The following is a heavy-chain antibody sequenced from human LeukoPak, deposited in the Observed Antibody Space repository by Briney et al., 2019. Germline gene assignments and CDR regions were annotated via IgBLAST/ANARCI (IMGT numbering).Heavy chain of an antibody. J-gene: IGHJ4*02. CDR3: ASSQAGDFDY. D-gene: IGHD6-13*01. CDR2: IYASRST. CDR1: GGPRSSGSYY. V-gene: IGHV4-61*02. Sequence: SETLSLTCTVSGGPRSSGSYYWSWIRQPAGKGLEWIGRIYASRSTNYNPSLRNRVTISVDTSKNQFSLKLRSVTAADTAVYYCASSQAGDFDYWGQGTLVTVSS.